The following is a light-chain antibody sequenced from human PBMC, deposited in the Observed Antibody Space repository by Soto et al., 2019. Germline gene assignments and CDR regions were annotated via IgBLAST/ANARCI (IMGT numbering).Light chain of an antibody. CDR1: SSDVGGYNY. Sequence: QSALTQPASVSGSPGQSITISCTGTSSDVGGYNYVSWYQQHPGKAPKLMIYEVINRPSGVSDRVSGSKSGNTASLIISGLQAEDEADYYCSSYTSRVTYVFGTGTKLTVL. CDR2: EVI. V-gene: IGLV2-14*01. J-gene: IGLJ1*01. CDR3: SSYTSRVTYV.